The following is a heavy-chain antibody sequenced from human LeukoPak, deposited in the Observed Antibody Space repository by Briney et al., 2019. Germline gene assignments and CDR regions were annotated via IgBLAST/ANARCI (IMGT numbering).Heavy chain of an antibody. V-gene: IGHV3-66*01. CDR1: GFTFSSYW. D-gene: IGHD2-15*01. J-gene: IGHJ4*02. CDR2: IYSGGST. Sequence: GGSLRLSCAASGFTFSSYWMSWVRQAPGKGLEWVSVIYSGGSTYYADSVKGRFTISRDNAKNTLYLQVNSLRAEDTAVYYCAQGGSPGALDYWGRGTLVTVSS. CDR3: AQGGSPGALDY.